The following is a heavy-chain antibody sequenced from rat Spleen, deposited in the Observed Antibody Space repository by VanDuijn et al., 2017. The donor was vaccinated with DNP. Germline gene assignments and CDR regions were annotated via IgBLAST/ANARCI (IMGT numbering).Heavy chain of an antibody. Sequence: EVQLVESGGGLVQPGRSLKVSCAVSGFTFSDYNMAWVRQAPKKGLEWVASISPSGGSTYYRDSVKGRFTVSRDNAKSSLYLQMDSLRSEDTATYYCARRKASSAMDAWGQGTSVTVSS. CDR3: ARRKASSAMDA. CDR1: GFTFSDYN. CDR2: ISPSGGST. V-gene: IGHV5-25*01. J-gene: IGHJ4*01.